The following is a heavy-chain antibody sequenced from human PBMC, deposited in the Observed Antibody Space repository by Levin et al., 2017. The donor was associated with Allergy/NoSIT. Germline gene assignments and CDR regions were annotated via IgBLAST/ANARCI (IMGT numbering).Heavy chain of an antibody. CDR1: GYIFTNYW. CDR3: ARHVGVRLRDTILADF. Sequence: KVSCKASGYIFTNYWIGWARQKPGKGLEWMGVMYPVDSDTRYSPSFQGQVTISADMSTSTAFLQWGSLRASDTAIYYCARHVGVRLRDTILADFWGQGTLVTVSS. J-gene: IGHJ4*02. D-gene: IGHD1-26*01. V-gene: IGHV5-51*01. CDR2: MYPVDSDT.